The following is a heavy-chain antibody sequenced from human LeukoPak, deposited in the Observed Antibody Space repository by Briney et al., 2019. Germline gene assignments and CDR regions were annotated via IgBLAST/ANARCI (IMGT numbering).Heavy chain of an antibody. CDR3: ARDWGRTYYYDTWVGY. CDR1: GFTFDDYA. Sequence: GGSLRLSCAASGFTFDDYAMHWVRQAPGKGLEWVSDISWNSGNIGYADSVKGRFTISRDNAKNSLYLQMNSLRAEDTALYYCARDWGRTYYYDTWVGYWGQGTLVTVSS. D-gene: IGHD3-22*01. CDR2: ISWNSGNI. V-gene: IGHV3-9*01. J-gene: IGHJ4*02.